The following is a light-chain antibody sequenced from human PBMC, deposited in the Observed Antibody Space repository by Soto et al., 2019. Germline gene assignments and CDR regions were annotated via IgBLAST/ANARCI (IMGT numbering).Light chain of an antibody. J-gene: IGKJ5*01. CDR1: QGISSA. CDR2: DAS. CDR3: QQLKTYPFT. V-gene: IGKV1-13*02. Sequence: AIQLTQSPSSLSASVGDRVSITCRASQGISSALAWYQHKPGKAPKILIYDASSLQSGVPSRFSGSESGTECPLTIRSLQPEDFATYDCQQLKTYPFTFGQGTRLEIK.